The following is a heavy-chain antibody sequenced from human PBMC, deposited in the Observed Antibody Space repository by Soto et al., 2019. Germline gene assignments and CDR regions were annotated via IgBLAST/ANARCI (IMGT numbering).Heavy chain of an antibody. CDR1: GFTFSSYW. D-gene: IGHD1-26*01. CDR2: INSNGSST. V-gene: IGHV3-74*01. CDR3: ARFGGSYYYYYGMDV. J-gene: IGHJ6*02. Sequence: GSLRLSCAASGFTFSSYWMHWVRQAPGKGLVWVSRINSNGSSTSYADSVKGRFTISRDNAKNTLYLQMNSLRAEDTAVYYCARFGGSYYYYYGMDVWGQGTTVTVSS.